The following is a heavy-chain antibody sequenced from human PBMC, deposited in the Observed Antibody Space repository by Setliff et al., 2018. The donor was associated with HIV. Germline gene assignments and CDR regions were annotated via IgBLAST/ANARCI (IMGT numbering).Heavy chain of an antibody. D-gene: IGHD6-13*01. J-gene: IGHJ4*02. CDR2: INAGNGNI. Sequence: ASVKVSCKASGYTFTNYAMHWVRQAPGQRLEWMGWINAGNGNIEYSQKFQGRVTMTRDTSTSTVYMELSSLRSDDTAVYYCARFSSSWPYYFDYWGQGMLVTVSS. V-gene: IGHV1-3*01. CDR3: ARFSSSWPYYFDY. CDR1: GYTFTNYA.